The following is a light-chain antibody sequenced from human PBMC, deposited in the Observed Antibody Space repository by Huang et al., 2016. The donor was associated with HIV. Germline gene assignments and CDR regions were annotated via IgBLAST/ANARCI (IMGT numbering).Light chain of an antibody. CDR2: KAS. J-gene: IGKJ2*01. Sequence: DIQMTQSPSTLSASVGDRVTITCRASQSIRSGLGWYQQKPGKAPKLLISKASSLESGVPSRFSGSGAGTEFTITISSLQPDDLATYHCQQYNSYPYTFGQGTKLEIK. V-gene: IGKV1-5*03. CDR1: QSIRSG. CDR3: QQYNSYPYT.